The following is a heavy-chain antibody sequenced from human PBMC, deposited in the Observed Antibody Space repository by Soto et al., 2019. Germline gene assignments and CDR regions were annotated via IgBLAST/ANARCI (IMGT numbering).Heavy chain of an antibody. V-gene: IGHV3-21*01. CDR3: ARGCVNVDCYPPFDY. CDR2: ISSSSSYI. Sequence: GGSLRLSCAASGFTFSSYSMNWVRQAPGKGLEWVSSISSSSSYIYYADSVKGRFTISRDNAKISLHLNSVTPEDTAVYFCARGCVNVDCYPPFDYWGQGTPVTVSS. CDR1: GFTFSSYS. J-gene: IGHJ4*02. D-gene: IGHD2-21*02.